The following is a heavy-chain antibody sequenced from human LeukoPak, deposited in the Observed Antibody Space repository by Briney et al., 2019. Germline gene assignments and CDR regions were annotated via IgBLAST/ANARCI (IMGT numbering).Heavy chain of an antibody. CDR3: ARRATERKYYYYYMDV. V-gene: IGHV5-51*01. Sequence: GESLKISCKGSGYSFTSYWIGRVRQMPGKGLEWMGIIYPGDSDTRYSPSFQGQVTISADKSISTAYLQWSSLKASDTAMYYCARRATERKYYYYYMDVWGKGTTVTISS. CDR1: GYSFTSYW. D-gene: IGHD5-12*01. J-gene: IGHJ6*03. CDR2: IYPGDSDT.